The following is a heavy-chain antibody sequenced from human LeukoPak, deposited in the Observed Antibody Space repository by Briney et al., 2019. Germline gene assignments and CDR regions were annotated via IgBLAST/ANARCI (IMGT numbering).Heavy chain of an antibody. J-gene: IGHJ4*02. Sequence: GGSLRLSCAASGFTFSSYSMNWVRQAPGRGLEWISYIGSSGSAIYYADSMRGRFTISRDNARNSLYLQMNSLRAEDTAVYYCARADYDYVWGSYRQYYFDYWGQGTLVTVSS. CDR2: IGSSGSAI. V-gene: IGHV3-48*01. D-gene: IGHD3-16*02. CDR3: ARADYDYVWGSYRQYYFDY. CDR1: GFTFSSYS.